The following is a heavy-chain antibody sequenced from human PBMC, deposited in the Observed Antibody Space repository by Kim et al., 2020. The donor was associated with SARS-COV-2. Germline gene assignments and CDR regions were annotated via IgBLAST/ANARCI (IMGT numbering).Heavy chain of an antibody. CDR3: ATSTSIAAAYWFDP. CDR2: FDPEDGET. V-gene: IGHV1-24*01. D-gene: IGHD6-13*01. Sequence: ASVKVSCKVSGYTLIELSMHWVRKAPGKGLEWMGGFDPEDGETIYAQKFQGRVTMTEDTSTDTAYMELSSLRSEDTAVYYCATSTSIAAAYWFDPWGQGTLVTVSS. CDR1: GYTLIELS. J-gene: IGHJ5*02.